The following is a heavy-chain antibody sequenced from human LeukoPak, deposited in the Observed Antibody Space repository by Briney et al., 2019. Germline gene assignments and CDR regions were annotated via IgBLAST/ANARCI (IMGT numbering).Heavy chain of an antibody. CDR3: ARDRRYYYDSSGYFDY. V-gene: IGHV1-69*13. D-gene: IGHD3-22*01. J-gene: IGHJ4*02. Sequence: GASVKVSCKASGGTFSSYAISWVRQAPGQGLEWMGGIVPNFGTANYAQKFQGRVTITADESTSTAYMELSSLRSEDTAVYYCARDRRYYYDSSGYFDYWGQGTLVTVSS. CDR2: IVPNFGTA. CDR1: GGTFSSYA.